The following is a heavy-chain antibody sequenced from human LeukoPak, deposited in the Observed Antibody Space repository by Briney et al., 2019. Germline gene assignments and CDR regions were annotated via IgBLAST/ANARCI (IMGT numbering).Heavy chain of an antibody. Sequence: GGSLRLSCAASGFTFSSYEMNWVRQAPGKGLEWVSYISSSGSTIYYADSVKGRFTISRDNSKNTLYLQMNGLRAEDTAVYYCAKGDCTSTSCYSFYYYYYMDVWGKGTTVTISS. J-gene: IGHJ6*03. CDR1: GFTFSSYE. CDR3: AKGDCTSTSCYSFYYYYYMDV. CDR2: ISSSGSTI. D-gene: IGHD2-2*01. V-gene: IGHV3-48*03.